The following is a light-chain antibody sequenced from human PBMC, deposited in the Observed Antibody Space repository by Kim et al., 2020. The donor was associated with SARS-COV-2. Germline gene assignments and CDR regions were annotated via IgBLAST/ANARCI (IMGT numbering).Light chain of an antibody. CDR1: SIGSQS. CDR3: QVWDSSSDHRV. Sequence: APGKTARNTCGGNSIGSQSVHGYKQKPGQAPVLAIYYDSDRPSGIPERFSGSNSGNTATLTISRVEARDEADYYCQVWDSSSDHRVFGGGTQLTVL. CDR2: YDS. J-gene: IGLJ2*01. V-gene: IGLV3-21*04.